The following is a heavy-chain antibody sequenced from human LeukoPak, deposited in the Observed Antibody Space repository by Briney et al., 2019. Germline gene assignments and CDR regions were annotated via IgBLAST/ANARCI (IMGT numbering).Heavy chain of an antibody. CDR3: AREIAVPRAFDF. Sequence: PGGSLRLSCAASRFTFSSYAMSWVRQVPGKGLEWVSGISGSGGSTYYADSVKGRFTISRDNSKNTLYLQMNSLRAEDTAVYYCAREIAVPRAFDFWGQGTMVTVSS. CDR2: ISGSGGST. J-gene: IGHJ3*01. V-gene: IGHV3-23*01. CDR1: RFTFSSYA. D-gene: IGHD6-19*01.